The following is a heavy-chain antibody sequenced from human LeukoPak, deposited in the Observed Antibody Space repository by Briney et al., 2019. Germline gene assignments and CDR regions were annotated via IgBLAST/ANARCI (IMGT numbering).Heavy chain of an antibody. CDR2: ISGGGDAI. CDR1: GFTFSRYP. CDR3: ARVWGDYSNTDH. J-gene: IGHJ4*02. V-gene: IGHV3-48*01. Sequence: PGGSLRLSCAASGFTFSRYPMIWVRQAPGKGLECISYISGGGDAIHYADSVKGRFTFSRDNAKNSLYLQMNSLRAEDTAVYYCARVWGDYSNTDHWGQGTLVTVSS. D-gene: IGHD4-11*01.